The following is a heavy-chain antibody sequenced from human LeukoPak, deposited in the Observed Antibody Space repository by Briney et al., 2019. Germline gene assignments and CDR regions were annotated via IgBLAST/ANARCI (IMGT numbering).Heavy chain of an antibody. CDR3: AKALKYYYDSSGYYSDAFDI. Sequence: GGSLRLSCAASGFTFDDYAMHWVRQAPGKGLEWVSGISWNSGSIGYADSVRGRFTISRDNAKNSLYLQMNSLRAEDMALYYCAKALKYYYDSSGYYSDAFDIWGQGTMVTVSS. J-gene: IGHJ3*02. D-gene: IGHD3-22*01. CDR1: GFTFDDYA. V-gene: IGHV3-9*03. CDR2: ISWNSGSI.